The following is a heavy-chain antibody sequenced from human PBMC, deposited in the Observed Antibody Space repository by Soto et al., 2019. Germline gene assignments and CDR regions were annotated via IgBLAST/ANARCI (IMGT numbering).Heavy chain of an antibody. CDR2: INHSGST. Sequence: LSETLSLTCAVYGGSFSGYYWSWIRQPPGKGLEWIGEINHSGSTNYKPSLKSRVTISVDTPKNQFSLKLSSVTAADTAVYYCANWKRPRNYGDYKVDVWGQGTTVTVSS. CDR3: ANWKRPRNYGDYKVDV. J-gene: IGHJ6*02. D-gene: IGHD4-17*01. CDR1: GGSFSGYY. V-gene: IGHV4-34*01.